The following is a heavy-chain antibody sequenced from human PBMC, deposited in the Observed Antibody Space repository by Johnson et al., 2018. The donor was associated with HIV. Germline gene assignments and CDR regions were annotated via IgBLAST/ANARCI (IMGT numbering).Heavy chain of an antibody. D-gene: IGHD1/OR15-1a*01. V-gene: IGHV3-7*01. CDR1: GFTFSSYA. Sequence: VQLVESGGGLVQPGRSLRLSCAASGFTFSSYAMHWVRQAPGKGLEWVANIKQDGSEKYYVDSVKGRFTISRDNSKNTLYLQMGSLRAEDMAVYYCARAEWNRGLRAFGGAFDIWGQGTMVTVSS. CDR2: IKQDGSEK. CDR3: ARAEWNRGLRAFGGAFDI. J-gene: IGHJ3*02.